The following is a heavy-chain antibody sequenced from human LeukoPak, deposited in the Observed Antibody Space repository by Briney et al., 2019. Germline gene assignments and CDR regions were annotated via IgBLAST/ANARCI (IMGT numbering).Heavy chain of an antibody. CDR2: INPSGDST. D-gene: IGHD4-17*01. CDR1: GYSFSSYY. Sequence: ASVKVSCKASGYSFSSYYMHWVRQAPGQGLEWMGTINPSGDSTTYAQKFQGRVTMTRDTSTRTVYMELSSLRSDDTAVYYCARENDYGNNWFDPWGQGTLVTVSS. J-gene: IGHJ5*02. V-gene: IGHV1-46*01. CDR3: ARENDYGNNWFDP.